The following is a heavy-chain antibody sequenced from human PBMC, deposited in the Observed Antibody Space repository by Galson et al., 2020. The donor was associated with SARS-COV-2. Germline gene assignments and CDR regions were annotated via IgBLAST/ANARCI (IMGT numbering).Heavy chain of an antibody. J-gene: IGHJ3*02. CDR2: IDWDDDK. CDR1: GFSLSTRGMR. V-gene: IGHV2-70*04. Sequence: SGPTLVKPTQTLTLTCTFSGFSLSTRGMRVSWIRQPPGKALDWLARIDWDDDKFYRTSLETRLTISKDTSDNQVVLTMTNMAPVDTAPYYCVRMVDYYDGSGHRPDAFDIWGQGTMVTVSS. D-gene: IGHD3-22*01. CDR3: VRMVDYYDGSGHRPDAFDI.